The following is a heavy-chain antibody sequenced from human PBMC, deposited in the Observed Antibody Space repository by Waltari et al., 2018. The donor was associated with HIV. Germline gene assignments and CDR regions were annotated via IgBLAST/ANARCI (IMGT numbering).Heavy chain of an antibody. V-gene: IGHV4-34*01. CDR1: GGSFSGYS. Sequence: QVQLQQWGAGLLKPSETLSLTCAVYGGSFSGYSWSWIRQPPGKGLEWIGEINHRGSTNYNPSLKSRVTISVDTSKNQFSLKLSSVTAADTAVYYCARDSGVGYGGLYYFDYWGQGTLVTVSS. J-gene: IGHJ4*02. CDR3: ARDSGVGYGGLYYFDY. CDR2: INHRGST. D-gene: IGHD4-17*01.